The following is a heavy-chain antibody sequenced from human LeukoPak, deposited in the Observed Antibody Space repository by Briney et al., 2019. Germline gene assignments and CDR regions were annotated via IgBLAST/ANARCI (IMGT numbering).Heavy chain of an antibody. Sequence: SVKVSCXASGGTFSSYAISWVRQAPGQGLEWMGGIIPIFGTANYAQKFQGRVTITADESTSTAYMELSSLRSEDTAVYYCARALSSGKYQLPLFDYWGQGTLVTVSS. V-gene: IGHV1-69*01. D-gene: IGHD2-2*01. CDR2: IIPIFGTA. CDR1: GGTFSSYA. CDR3: ARALSSGKYQLPLFDY. J-gene: IGHJ4*02.